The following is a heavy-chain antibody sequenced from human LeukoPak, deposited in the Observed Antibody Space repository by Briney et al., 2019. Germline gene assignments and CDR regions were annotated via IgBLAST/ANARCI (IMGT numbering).Heavy chain of an antibody. J-gene: IGHJ4*02. D-gene: IGHD1-1*01. Sequence: SETLSLTCTVSGGSISSGGYYWSWIRQHPGKGLEWIGYIYYSGSTYYNPSLKSRVTISVDTSKNQFSLKLSSVTAADTAVYYCARGELEAFDYWDQGTLVTVSS. CDR2: IYYSGST. CDR3: ARGELEAFDY. CDR1: GGSISSGGYY. V-gene: IGHV4-31*03.